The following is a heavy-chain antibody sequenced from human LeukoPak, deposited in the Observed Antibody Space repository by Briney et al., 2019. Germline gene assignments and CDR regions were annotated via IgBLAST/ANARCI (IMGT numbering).Heavy chain of an antibody. J-gene: IGHJ6*02. CDR1: GGSISSYY. CDR3: ARELWLSGMDV. Sequence: SETLSLTCTVSGGSISSYYWSWIRQPPGKGLEWIGYIYYSGSTNYNPSLKSRVTISVDTSENQFSLKLSSVTAADTAVYYCARELWLSGMDVWGQGTTVTVSS. CDR2: IYYSGST. V-gene: IGHV4-59*01. D-gene: IGHD5-18*01.